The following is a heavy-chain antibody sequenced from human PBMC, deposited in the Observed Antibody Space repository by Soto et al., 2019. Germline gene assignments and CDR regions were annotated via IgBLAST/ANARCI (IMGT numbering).Heavy chain of an antibody. J-gene: IGHJ4*02. V-gene: IGHV3-23*01. CDR2: ISGSGGST. CDR1: GFTFSSYA. D-gene: IGHD5-18*01. Sequence: EVQLLESGGGLVQPGGSLRLSCAASGFTFSSYAMSWVRQAPGKGLEWVSAISGSGGSTYYADSVKGRFTISRDNAKNSLYLQMNSLRAEDTAVYYCARQDTAMVTSDYWGQGTLVTVSS. CDR3: ARQDTAMVTSDY.